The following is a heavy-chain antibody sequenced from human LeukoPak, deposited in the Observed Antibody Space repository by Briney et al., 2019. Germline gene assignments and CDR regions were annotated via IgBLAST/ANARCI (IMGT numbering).Heavy chain of an antibody. V-gene: IGHV4-39*07. CDR1: GGSISSSSYY. Sequence: PSETLSLTCTVSGGSISSSSYYWGWIRQPPGKGPEWIGSIYYSGSTYYNPSLKSRVTISVDTSKNQFSLKLSSVTAADTAVYYCARDRYNDYVWGSYRNDAFDIWGQGTMVTVSS. D-gene: IGHD3-16*02. J-gene: IGHJ3*02. CDR3: ARDRYNDYVWGSYRNDAFDI. CDR2: IYYSGST.